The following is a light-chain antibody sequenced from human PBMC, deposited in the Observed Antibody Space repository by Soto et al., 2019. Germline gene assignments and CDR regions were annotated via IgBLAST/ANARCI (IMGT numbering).Light chain of an antibody. Sequence: QSALTQPASVSGSPGQSITISCTGTSSDVGGYTYVSWYQQHPGKAPKLMIYQVSNRPSGISNRFSGSKSGNTASLTISGLQTEDEADYYCRSYRSSNTRVFGGGTKLTVL. CDR2: QVS. V-gene: IGLV2-14*01. J-gene: IGLJ3*02. CDR1: SSDVGGYTY. CDR3: RSYRSSNTRV.